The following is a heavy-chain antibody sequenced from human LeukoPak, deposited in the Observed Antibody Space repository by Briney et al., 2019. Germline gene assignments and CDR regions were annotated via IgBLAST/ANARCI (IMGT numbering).Heavy chain of an antibody. V-gene: IGHV4-39*07. Sequence: SETLSLTCTVSGGSISSSNKYWVWLRQPKGKGLVSIGSIYYSGRTYYNSFMRRCATTTVDTTKTQFSLMVSSVTEANTAVYYCARRNVVGSTFDSWGQGALVTVSS. CDR3: ARRNVVGSTFDS. CDR2: IYYSGRT. D-gene: IGHD2/OR15-2a*01. J-gene: IGHJ4*02. CDR1: GGSISSSNKY.